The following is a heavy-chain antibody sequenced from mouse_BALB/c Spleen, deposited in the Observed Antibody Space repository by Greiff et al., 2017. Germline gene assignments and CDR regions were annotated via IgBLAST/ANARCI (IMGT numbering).Heavy chain of an antibody. V-gene: IGHV1-9*01. CDR1: GYTFSSYW. J-gene: IGHJ3*01. CDR3: ARDEEVRPY. CDR2: ILPGSGST. Sequence: QVQLKESGAELMKPGASVKISCKATGYTFSSYWIEWVKQRPGHGLEWIGEILPGSGSTNYNEKFKGKATFTADTSSNTAYMQLSSLTSEDSAVYYCARDEEVRPYWGQGTLVTVSA. D-gene: IGHD2-14*01.